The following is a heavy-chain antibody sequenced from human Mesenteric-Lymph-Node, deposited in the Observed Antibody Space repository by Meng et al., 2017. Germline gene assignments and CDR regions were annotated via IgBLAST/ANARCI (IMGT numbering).Heavy chain of an antibody. D-gene: IGHD3-16*02. V-gene: IGHV4-4*02. J-gene: IGHJ4*02. CDR1: GGSISSNNW. CDR3: AKEKDGSLVY. CDR2: IHHSGST. Sequence: QVQLQESGPGLVKPSGTLSLSCTVSGGSISSNNWWSWVRQAPGKGLEWIGEIHHSGSTSYKPSLRSRVTTSVDKSKNQFSLKLTSVTAADTAIYYCAKEKDGSLVYWGQGTLVTVSS.